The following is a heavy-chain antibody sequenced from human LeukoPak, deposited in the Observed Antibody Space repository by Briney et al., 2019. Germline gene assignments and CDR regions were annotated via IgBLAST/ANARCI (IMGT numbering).Heavy chain of an antibody. V-gene: IGHV3-23*01. D-gene: IGHD6-13*01. CDR2: ISGSGGST. CDR3: AKAQGVSTFFQH. J-gene: IGHJ1*01. CDR1: GFTFSSYA. Sequence: GSLRLSCAASGFTFSSYAMSWVRQAPGKGLEWVSAISGSGGSTYYADSVKGRFTISRDNSKNTLYLQMNSLRAEDTAVYYCAKAQGVSTFFQHWGQGTLVTVSS.